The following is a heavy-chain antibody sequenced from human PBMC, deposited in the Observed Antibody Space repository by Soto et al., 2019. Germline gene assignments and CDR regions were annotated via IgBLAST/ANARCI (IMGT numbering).Heavy chain of an antibody. CDR3: ARGMATVYYFDY. D-gene: IGHD4-4*01. V-gene: IGHV1-69*01. CDR2: IIPIFDTA. J-gene: IGHJ4*02. CDR1: GGTFSSGYE. Sequence: QVQLVQSGAEVKKPGSSVMVSCKASGGTFSSGYEISWVRQAPGQGLEWVAGIIPIFDTANYAQNFQGRLTITADESTTTAYMELSSLTSDDTAVYYCARGMATVYYFDYWGQGTQVTVSS.